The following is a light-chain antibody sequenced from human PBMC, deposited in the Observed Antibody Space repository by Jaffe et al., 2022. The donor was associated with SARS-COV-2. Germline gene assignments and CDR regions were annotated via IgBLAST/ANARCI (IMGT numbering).Light chain of an antibody. CDR2: AAS. CDR1: QGINKF. CDR3: QQLNSYPLT. Sequence: DIQLTQSPSFLSASVGDRVTITCRASQGINKFLAWHQQKPGKAPEVLIFAASTLQSGVPSRFSGSGSGTEFTLTISSLQPEDFATYYCQQLNSYPLTFGGGTKVEIK. J-gene: IGKJ4*01. V-gene: IGKV1-9*01.